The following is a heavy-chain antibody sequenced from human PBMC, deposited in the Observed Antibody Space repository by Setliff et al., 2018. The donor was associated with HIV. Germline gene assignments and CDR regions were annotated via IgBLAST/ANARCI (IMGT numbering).Heavy chain of an antibody. CDR3: ARTQYTTTWPGNY. J-gene: IGHJ4*02. Sequence: GGSLRLSCAASGFTISNDWMTWVRQAPGKGLEWVANVKKDESEKYYVASVKGRFTISRDNAKNSLYLQMNNLRADDTAIYYCARTQYTTTWPGNYWGQGTLVTVSS. CDR1: GFTISNDW. D-gene: IGHD1-1*01. CDR2: VKKDESEK. V-gene: IGHV3-7*03.